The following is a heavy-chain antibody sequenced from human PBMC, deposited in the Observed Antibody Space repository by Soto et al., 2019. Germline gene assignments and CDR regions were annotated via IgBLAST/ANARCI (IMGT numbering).Heavy chain of an antibody. CDR1: GFTFSSYG. Sequence: PGGSLRLSCAASGFTFSSYGMHWVRQAPGKGLEWVAVIWYDGSNKYYADSVKVRFTISRDNSKNTLYLQMNSLRAEHTAVYSCARDRGIPMSPFYGMDVWGQGPTVTVSS. CDR2: IWYDGSNK. V-gene: IGHV3-33*01. J-gene: IGHJ6*02. D-gene: IGHD3-10*02. CDR3: ARDRGIPMSPFYGMDV.